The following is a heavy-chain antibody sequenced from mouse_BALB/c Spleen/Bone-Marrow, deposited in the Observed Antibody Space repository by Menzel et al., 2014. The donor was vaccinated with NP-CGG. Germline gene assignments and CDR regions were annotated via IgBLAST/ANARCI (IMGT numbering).Heavy chain of an antibody. Sequence: EVKLMESGGGLVKLGGSLKLSCAASGFTFSSYYMSWVRQTPEKRLELVAAINSNGGSTYYPDTEKGRFTISRDNAKNTLYLQMSSLKSEDTALYYCARRGWDGYFDYWGQGTTLTVPS. CDR1: GFTFSSYY. D-gene: IGHD4-1*01. J-gene: IGHJ2*01. CDR3: ARRGWDGYFDY. V-gene: IGHV5-6-2*01. CDR2: INSNGGST.